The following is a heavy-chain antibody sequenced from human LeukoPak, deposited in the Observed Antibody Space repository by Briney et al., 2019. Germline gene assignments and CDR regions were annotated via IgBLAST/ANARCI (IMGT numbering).Heavy chain of an antibody. V-gene: IGHV4-39*07. J-gene: IGHJ6*03. CDR3: ARVSHYYYYYMDV. D-gene: IGHD4-23*01. CDR1: GGSISSSSYY. CDR2: IYYSGTT. Sequence: PSETLSLTCTVSGGSISSSSYYWGWIRQPPGKGLEWIGSIYYSGTTYYNPSLKSRVTISVDTSKIQFSLKLSSVTAADTAVYYCARVSHYYYYYMDVWGKGTTVTVSS.